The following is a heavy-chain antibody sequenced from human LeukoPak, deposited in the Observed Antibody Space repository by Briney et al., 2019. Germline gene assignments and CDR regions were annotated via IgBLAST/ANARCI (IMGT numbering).Heavy chain of an antibody. D-gene: IGHD3-3*01. Sequence: SETLSLTCSISGGSISSYYWSWIRQPPGKGLEWIGYIYYSGSTNYNPSLKSRVTISLDTSKNQFSLKVNSVTAADTAIYYCVREHYDRWFDPWGQGALVTVSS. CDR1: GGSISSYY. V-gene: IGHV4-59*01. CDR2: IYYSGST. CDR3: VREHYDRWFDP. J-gene: IGHJ5*02.